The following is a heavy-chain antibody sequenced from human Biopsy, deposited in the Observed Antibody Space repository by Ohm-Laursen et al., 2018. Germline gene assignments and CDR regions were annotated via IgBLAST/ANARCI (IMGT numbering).Heavy chain of an antibody. CDR2: INPSGSTT. Sequence: GSSVKVSCKASGYSFTSYYMHWVRQAPGQGLEWMGMINPSGSTTSYPQIFQGRVTMTRDTSKSTVYMELSSLRSADTAVYFCARNTGWYGDLYYFDYWSQGTLVTVSS. CDR3: ARNTGWYGDLYYFDY. D-gene: IGHD6-19*01. V-gene: IGHV1-46*01. J-gene: IGHJ4*02. CDR1: GYSFTSYY.